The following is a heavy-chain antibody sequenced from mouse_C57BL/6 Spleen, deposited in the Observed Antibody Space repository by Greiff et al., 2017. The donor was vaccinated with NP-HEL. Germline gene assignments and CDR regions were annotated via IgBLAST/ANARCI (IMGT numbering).Heavy chain of an antibody. V-gene: IGHV14-1*01. J-gene: IGHJ4*01. CDR1: GFNIKDYY. CDR2: IDPEDGDT. Sequence: EVQLQQSGAELVRPGASVKLSCTASGFNIKDYYMHWVKQRPEQGLEWIGRIDPEDGDTEYAPKFQGKATMTADTSSNTAYLQLSSLTSEDTAVYYCTTPNWEDYYAMDYWGQGTSVTVSS. D-gene: IGHD4-1*01. CDR3: TTPNWEDYYAMDY.